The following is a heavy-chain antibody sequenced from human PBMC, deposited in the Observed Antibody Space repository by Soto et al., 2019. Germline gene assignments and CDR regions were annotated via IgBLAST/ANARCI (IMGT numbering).Heavy chain of an antibody. CDR1: GYTFTSYD. J-gene: IGHJ4*02. Sequence: GASVKVSCKASGYTFTSYDINWVRQAAGQGLEWMGWMNPNNENTAYAQKFQGRVTMTSDASISTAYMELSSLRTEDTAVYYCATVGLVGASPFDYWGRGTLVTDSS. CDR2: MNPNNENT. CDR3: ATVGLVGASPFDY. D-gene: IGHD1-26*01. V-gene: IGHV1-8*01.